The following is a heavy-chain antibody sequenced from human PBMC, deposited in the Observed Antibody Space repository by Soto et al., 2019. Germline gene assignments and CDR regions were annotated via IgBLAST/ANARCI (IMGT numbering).Heavy chain of an antibody. CDR2: IYPGDSDT. Sequence: GESLKICCEGSGYTFTTYWIAWLRQMPGKGLEWMGIIYPGDSDTKYSPSFQGQVTMSADKSTNTAYLQWSSLKASDTAMYYCARGLRVLTYCGVAPRFVFAIWGQGTMVTVSS. CDR1: GYTFTTYW. J-gene: IGHJ3*02. D-gene: IGHD3-3*01. V-gene: IGHV5-51*01. CDR3: ARGLRVLTYCGVAPRFVFAI.